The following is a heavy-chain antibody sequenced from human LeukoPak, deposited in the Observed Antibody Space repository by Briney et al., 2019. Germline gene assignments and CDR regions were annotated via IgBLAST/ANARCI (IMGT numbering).Heavy chain of an antibody. D-gene: IGHD6-13*01. CDR3: ARGRSWYGDWFDP. J-gene: IGHJ5*02. V-gene: IGHV4-34*01. Sequence: PSETLSLTCAVYGGSFSGYYWSWIRQPPGKGLEWIGEINHSGSTNYNPSLKSRVTITVDTSKNQFSLKLSSVTAADTAVYYCARGRSWYGDWFDPWGQGTLVTVSS. CDR1: GGSFSGYY. CDR2: INHSGST.